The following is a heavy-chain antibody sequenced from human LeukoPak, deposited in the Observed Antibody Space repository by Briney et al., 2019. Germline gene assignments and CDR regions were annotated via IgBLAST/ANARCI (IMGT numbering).Heavy chain of an antibody. CDR1: GGSFSGYY. J-gene: IGHJ6*02. V-gene: IGHV4-34*01. CDR2: INHSGGT. D-gene: IGHD5-18*01. Sequence: SETLSLTCAVYGGSFSGYYWSWIRQPPGKGLEWIGEINHSGGTNYNPSLKSRVTISVDTSKNQFSLKLSSVTAADTAVYYCARDAGRIQLWLPSYYYYGMDVWGQGTTVTVSS. CDR3: ARDAGRIQLWLPSYYYYGMDV.